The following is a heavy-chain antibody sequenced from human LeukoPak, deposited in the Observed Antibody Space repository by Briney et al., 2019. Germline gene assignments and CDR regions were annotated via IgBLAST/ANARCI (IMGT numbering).Heavy chain of an antibody. Sequence: SETLSLTCTVSGGSISSSSYYWGWIRQPPGKGLEWIGSIYYNGSTYYNPSLKSRVTISVDTSKNQFSLKLSSVTAADTAVYYCARPRSITMIRGNTNWFDPWGQGTLVTVSS. CDR1: GGSISSSSYY. CDR2: IYYNGST. D-gene: IGHD3-10*01. CDR3: ARPRSITMIRGNTNWFDP. J-gene: IGHJ5*02. V-gene: IGHV4-39*01.